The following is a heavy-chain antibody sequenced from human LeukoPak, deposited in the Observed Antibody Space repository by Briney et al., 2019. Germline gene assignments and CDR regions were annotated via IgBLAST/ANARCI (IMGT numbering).Heavy chain of an antibody. CDR2: IRSKPNNYST. J-gene: IGHJ4*02. CDR3: TRPGTAVAASGDY. CDR1: GFTFSGSA. V-gene: IGHV3-73*01. D-gene: IGHD6-19*01. Sequence: GGSLKLSCVASGFTFSGSAMHWVRQASGKGLEWLGRIRSKPNNYSTSYAASVKGRFTISRDDSQNTVYLQMNSLKTEDTAMYYCTRPGTAVAASGDYWGQGTLVTVSS.